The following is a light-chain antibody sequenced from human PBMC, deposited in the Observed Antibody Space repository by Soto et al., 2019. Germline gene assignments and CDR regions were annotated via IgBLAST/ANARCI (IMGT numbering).Light chain of an antibody. V-gene: IGKV3-20*01. Sequence: EIVLTPSPGTLSLSPVERATLSCRASQSVSSSYLAWYQQKPGQAPRLLIYGASSRATGIPDRFSGSGSGTQFTLTISSLQPDDFATYYCQQYNSYPYTFGQGTKVDIK. CDR1: QSVSSSY. J-gene: IGKJ2*01. CDR2: GAS. CDR3: QQYNSYPYT.